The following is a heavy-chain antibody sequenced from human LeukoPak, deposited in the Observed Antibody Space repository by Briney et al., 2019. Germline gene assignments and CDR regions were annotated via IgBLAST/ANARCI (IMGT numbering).Heavy chain of an antibody. D-gene: IGHD4-17*01. V-gene: IGHV3-74*03. CDR3: ARGSTTVTTKDWFDP. Sequence: GGSLRLSCAASGFTFSSYWMHWVRQVPGKGLVWVTRINTYGTSTTYGDSVEGRFTISRDNAKNTLDLEMNSLSDDDTAVYYCARGSTTVTTKDWFDPWGQGTQVTVSS. J-gene: IGHJ5*02. CDR1: GFTFSSYW. CDR2: INTYGTST.